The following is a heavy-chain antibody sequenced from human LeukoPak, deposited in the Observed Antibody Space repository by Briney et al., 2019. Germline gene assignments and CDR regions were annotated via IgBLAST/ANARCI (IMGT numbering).Heavy chain of an antibody. V-gene: IGHV3-11*04. CDR3: CGSEGYGSPTSWFDP. CDR1: GFTFSDYY. D-gene: IGHD6-13*01. Sequence: GGSLRLSCAASGFTFSDYYMTWIRQAPGKGLEWVSYISSSGKTIYYADSVKGRFTISRDNTKNSLYLQMNSLRVEDTAVYYCCGSEGYGSPTSWFDPWGQGTLVTVSS. J-gene: IGHJ5*02. CDR2: ISSSGKTI.